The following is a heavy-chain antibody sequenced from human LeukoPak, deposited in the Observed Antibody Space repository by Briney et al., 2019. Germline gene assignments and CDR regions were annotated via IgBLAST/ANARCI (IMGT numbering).Heavy chain of an antibody. Sequence: GGSLRLSCAASGFTFSDYYMSWIRQAPGKGLEWVSYISSSGSAKYYADSVKGRFTISRDNAKNSLYLQMNSLRPEDTAVYYCASERKDCSSTSCYWYYYYMDVWGKGTTVTVSS. D-gene: IGHD2-2*01. CDR2: ISSSGSAK. CDR3: ASERKDCSSTSCYWYYYYMDV. CDR1: GFTFSDYY. V-gene: IGHV3-11*04. J-gene: IGHJ6*03.